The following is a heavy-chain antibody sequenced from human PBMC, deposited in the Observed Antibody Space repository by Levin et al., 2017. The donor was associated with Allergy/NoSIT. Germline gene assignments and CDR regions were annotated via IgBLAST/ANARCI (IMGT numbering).Heavy chain of an antibody. J-gene: IGHJ6*02. D-gene: IGHD3-9*01. V-gene: IGHV3-49*03. CDR1: GFTFGDYP. CDR3: TTSSLTGPYYYGMDV. CDR2: IRSKAYGGTS. Sequence: GGSLRLSCTVSGFTFGDYPMSWFRQAPGKGLEWVGFIRSKAYGGTSEYAASVKGRFTISGDDSKSIAYLQMNSLKTEDTAVYYCTTSSLTGPYYYGMDVWGQGTTVTVSS.